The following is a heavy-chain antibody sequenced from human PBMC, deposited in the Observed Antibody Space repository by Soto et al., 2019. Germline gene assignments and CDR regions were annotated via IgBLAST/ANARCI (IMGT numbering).Heavy chain of an antibody. J-gene: IGHJ6*02. CDR1: GGSISSYY. D-gene: IGHD2-2*01. V-gene: IGHV4-59*01. Sequence: SETLSLTCTVSGGSISSYYWSWIRQPPGKGLEWIGYIYYSGSTNYNPSLKSRVTISVDTSKNQFSLKLSSVTAADTAVYYCAMLAYCSSTSCYPPSYYYFYYGMDVWGQGTTDTVSS. CDR2: IYYSGST. CDR3: AMLAYCSSTSCYPPSYYYFYYGMDV.